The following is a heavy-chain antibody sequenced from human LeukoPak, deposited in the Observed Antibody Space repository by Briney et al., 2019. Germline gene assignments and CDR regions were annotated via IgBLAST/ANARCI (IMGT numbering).Heavy chain of an antibody. CDR3: ASPPLTGDAFDI. Sequence: ASVKVSCKASGYTFTSYGITWMRQAPGQGLEWMGWISANNGDTDYPQKFQGRVTMTTDTYTTTAYMELSSLRSEDTAVYYCASPPLTGDAFDIWGQGTMVTVSS. J-gene: IGHJ3*02. D-gene: IGHD7-27*01. CDR1: GYTFTSYG. V-gene: IGHV1-18*01. CDR2: ISANNGDT.